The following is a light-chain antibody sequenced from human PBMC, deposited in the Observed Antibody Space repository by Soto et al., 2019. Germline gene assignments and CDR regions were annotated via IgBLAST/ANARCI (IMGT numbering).Light chain of an antibody. CDR1: QDINSF. Sequence: DIQMTQSPSSVSASVGDGVTITCRASQDINSFLAWYQQKPGKAPKLLIYAASTLHIGVPSRFRGSGSWTAFTLTISSLQPEDFANYFCQQNNHFPFTFGPGTKSGYQT. V-gene: IGKV1-12*01. J-gene: IGKJ3*01. CDR3: QQNNHFPFT. CDR2: AAS.